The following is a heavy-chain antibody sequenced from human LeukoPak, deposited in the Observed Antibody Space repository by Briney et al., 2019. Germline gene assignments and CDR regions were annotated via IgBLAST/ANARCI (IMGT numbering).Heavy chain of an antibody. CDR1: GYSISSAYS. V-gene: IGHV4-38-2*02. CDR2: IYHNGNT. CDR3: ASYKTYYDSSGNPFDY. D-gene: IGHD3-22*01. J-gene: IGHJ4*02. Sequence: KASETLFLTCTVFGYSISSAYSWGWIRQPPGKGLEWIGSIYHNGNTYYNSSLKSRVTISVDTSENQFSLKLSSVTAADTAVYYCASYKTYYDSSGNPFDYWGQGTLVTVSS.